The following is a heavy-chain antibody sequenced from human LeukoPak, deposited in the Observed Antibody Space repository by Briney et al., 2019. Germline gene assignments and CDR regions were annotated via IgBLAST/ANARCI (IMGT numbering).Heavy chain of an antibody. Sequence: PGGSLRLSCAASGFSFSSYTMNWVRQAPGKGLEWVSSINTSSSYINYADLVKGRFIISRDNAKKSHSLLMNNLQAEDTAVYYCTKGGFDYGDPDPGVIDYWGQGTLVTVSS. J-gene: IGHJ4*02. CDR1: GFSFSSYT. CDR2: INTSSSYI. D-gene: IGHD4-17*01. V-gene: IGHV3-21*03. CDR3: TKGGFDYGDPDPGVIDY.